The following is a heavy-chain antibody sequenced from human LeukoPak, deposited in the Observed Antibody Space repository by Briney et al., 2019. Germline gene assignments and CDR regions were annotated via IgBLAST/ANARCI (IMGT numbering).Heavy chain of an antibody. CDR1: GYTFTSYD. Sequence: ASVKVSCKASGYTFTSYDINWVRQAPGQGLEWMGWMNPNSGNTGYAQKFQGRVTMTRNTSISTAYMELSSLRSEDTAVYYCARASSDSYDSSGFDYWGQGTLVTVSS. D-gene: IGHD3-22*01. J-gene: IGHJ4*02. CDR3: ARASSDSYDSSGFDY. CDR2: MNPNSGNT. V-gene: IGHV1-8*01.